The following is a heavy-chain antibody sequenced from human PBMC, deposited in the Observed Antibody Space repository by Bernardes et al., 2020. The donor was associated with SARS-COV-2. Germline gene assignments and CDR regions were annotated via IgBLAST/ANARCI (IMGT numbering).Heavy chain of an antibody. CDR3: AREVFITGTTPGRNWFDP. J-gene: IGHJ5*02. D-gene: IGHD1-7*01. Sequence: SVKVSCKASGGTFSSYTISWVRQAPGQGLEWMGRIIPILGIANYAQKFQGRVTITADKSTSTAYMELSSLRSEDTAVYYCAREVFITGTTPGRNWFDPWGQGTLVTVSS. CDR2: IIPILGIA. CDR1: GGTFSSYT. V-gene: IGHV1-69*04.